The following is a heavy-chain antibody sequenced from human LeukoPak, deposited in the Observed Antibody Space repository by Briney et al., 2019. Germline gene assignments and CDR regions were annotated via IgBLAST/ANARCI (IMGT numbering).Heavy chain of an antibody. CDR1: GFTFSDYF. J-gene: IGHJ4*02. CDR3: ARGGLLLGAFDI. D-gene: IGHD3-10*01. CDR2: ISSSSGTK. V-gene: IGHV3-11*01. Sequence: PGGSLRLSCAASGFTFSDYFMSWIRQAPGKGLEWISYISSSSGTKYYADSLKGRFTISRDNAKNSLFLQMDSLTAEDTAVYYCARGGLLLGAFDIWGQGTLVTVSS.